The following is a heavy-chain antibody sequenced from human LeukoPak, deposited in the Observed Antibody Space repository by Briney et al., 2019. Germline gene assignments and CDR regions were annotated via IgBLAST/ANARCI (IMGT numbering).Heavy chain of an antibody. Sequence: SETLSLTCAVYGGSFSGYYWSWIRQPPGKGLEWIGEINHSGSTNYNPSLKSRVTISVDTSKNQFSLKLSSVTAADTAVYYCARGCSGIDQNNWFDPWGQGTLVTVSS. CDR1: GGSFSGYY. V-gene: IGHV4-34*01. J-gene: IGHJ5*02. CDR3: ARGCSGIDQNNWFDP. CDR2: INHSGST. D-gene: IGHD2-15*01.